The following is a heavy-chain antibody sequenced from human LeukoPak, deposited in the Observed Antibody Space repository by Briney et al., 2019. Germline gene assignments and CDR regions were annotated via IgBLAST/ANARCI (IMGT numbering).Heavy chain of an antibody. CDR2: IYYSGST. CDR1: GGSISSYY. Sequence: SETLSLTCTVSGGSISSYYWSWLRQPPGKGLEWIGYIYYSGSTSYNPSLKSRVTISVDTSKNQFSLKLSSVTAADTAVYYCARLSNLVLKNYYYYGMDVWGQGTTVTVSS. J-gene: IGHJ6*02. V-gene: IGHV4-59*08. D-gene: IGHD2-8*02. CDR3: ARLSNLVLKNYYYYGMDV.